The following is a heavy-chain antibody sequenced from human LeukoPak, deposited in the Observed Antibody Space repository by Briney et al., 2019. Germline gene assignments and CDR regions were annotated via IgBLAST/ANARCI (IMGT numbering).Heavy chain of an antibody. J-gene: IGHJ2*01. CDR3: ARVYYANSYDYWFFDL. CDR2: IYYSGST. CDR1: GGSISSYY. V-gene: IGHV4-59*01. Sequence: SETLSLTCTVSGGSISSYYWSWIRQPPGKGLEWIGYIYYSGSTNYNPSLKSRVTISVDTSKNQFSLKLSSVTAADTAVYYCARVYYANSYDYWFFDLWGRGTLVTVSS. D-gene: IGHD2-2*01.